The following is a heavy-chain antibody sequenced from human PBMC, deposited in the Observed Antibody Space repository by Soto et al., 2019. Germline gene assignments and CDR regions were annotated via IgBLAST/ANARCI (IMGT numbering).Heavy chain of an antibody. J-gene: IGHJ6*02. V-gene: IGHV4-30-4*01. CDR2: IYYSGST. CDR3: ARDPPPATTGSFYYYYGMDV. Sequence: SETLSLTCTVSGGSISSGDYYWSWIRQPPGKGLEWIGYIYYSGSTYYNPSLKSRVTISVDTSKNQFSLKLSSVTAADTAVYYCARDPPPATTGSFYYYYGMDVWGQGTTVTVSS. CDR1: GGSISSGDYY. D-gene: IGHD4-4*01.